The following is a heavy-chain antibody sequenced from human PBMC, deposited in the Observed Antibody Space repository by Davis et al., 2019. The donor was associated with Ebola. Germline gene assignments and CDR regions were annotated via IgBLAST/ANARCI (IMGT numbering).Heavy chain of an antibody. D-gene: IGHD6-19*01. J-gene: IGHJ6*02. CDR2: ISYDGSNK. V-gene: IGHV3-30-3*01. CDR3: AKDVEWLVPDYYYYGMDV. CDR1: GFTFSSYA. Sequence: PGGSLRLSCAASGFTFSSYAMHWVRQAPGKGLEWVSFISYDGSNKYYADSVKGRFTISRDNSKNTLYLQMNSLRAEDTAVYYCAKDVEWLVPDYYYYGMDVWGQGTTVTVSS.